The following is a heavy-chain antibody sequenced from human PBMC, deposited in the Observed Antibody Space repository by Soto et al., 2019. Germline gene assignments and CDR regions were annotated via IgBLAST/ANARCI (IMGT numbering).Heavy chain of an antibody. CDR2: IYYSGST. Sequence: PSETLSLTCTVSGGSGSSGSYYWSWIRQPPGKGLEWIEYIYYSGSTNYNPSLKSRVTISVDTSKNQFSLKLSSVTAADTAVYYCATHRDGSTTPFDYWGQGTLVTVSS. V-gene: IGHV4-61*01. J-gene: IGHJ4*02. D-gene: IGHD2-2*01. CDR1: GGSGSSGSYY. CDR3: ATHRDGSTTPFDY.